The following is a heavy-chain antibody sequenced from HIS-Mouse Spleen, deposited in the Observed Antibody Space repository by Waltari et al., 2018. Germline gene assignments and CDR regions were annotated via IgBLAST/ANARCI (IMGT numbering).Heavy chain of an antibody. J-gene: IGHJ4*02. V-gene: IGHV4-39*07. CDR1: GGSISSSSYY. CDR3: ARGRRYYGSGSYGSFDY. CDR2: IDYSGGT. D-gene: IGHD3-10*01. Sequence: QLQLQESGPGLVKPSETLSLTCTVSGGSISSSSYYWGWIRQPPGKGLEGVGSIDYSGGTYYNPSLKVRVTISVDTSKNQFSLKLSSVTAADTAVYYCARGRRYYGSGSYGSFDYWGQGTLVTVSS.